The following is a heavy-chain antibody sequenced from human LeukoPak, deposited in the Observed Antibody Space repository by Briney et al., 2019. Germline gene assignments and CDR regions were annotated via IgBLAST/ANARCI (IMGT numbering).Heavy chain of an antibody. J-gene: IGHJ4*02. CDR3: ARMGYSSSSSDY. D-gene: IGHD6-6*01. Sequence: SETLSLTCAVYGGSFSGYYWSWIRQPPGKGLEWIGGINHSGSTNYNPSLKSRVTISVDTSKNQFSLRLSSVTAADTAVYYCARMGYSSSSSDYWGQGTLVTVSS. V-gene: IGHV4-34*01. CDR2: INHSGST. CDR1: GGSFSGYY.